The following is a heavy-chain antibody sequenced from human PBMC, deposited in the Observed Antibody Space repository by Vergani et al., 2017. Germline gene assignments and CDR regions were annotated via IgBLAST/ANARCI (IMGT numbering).Heavy chain of an antibody. CDR3: ARLPAVAPAYYYYGMDV. Sequence: QLQLQESGPGLVKPSETLSLTCTVSGVSIGSNSYYWGWIRQPPGKGLEWIGTIDHSGSALYSPSLKSRVTISVDTSKNQVSLNLSSVTAADTAVYYCARLPAVAPAYYYYGMDVWGQGTTVTVSS. J-gene: IGHJ6*02. V-gene: IGHV4-39*07. CDR1: GVSIGSNSYY. D-gene: IGHD6-19*01. CDR2: IDHSGSA.